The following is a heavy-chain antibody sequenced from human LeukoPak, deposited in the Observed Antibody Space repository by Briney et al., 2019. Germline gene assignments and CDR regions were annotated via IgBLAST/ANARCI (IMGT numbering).Heavy chain of an antibody. Sequence: PSETLSLTCTVSGGSISSGDYYWSWIRQPPGKGLEWIGYIYYSGGTYYNPSLKSRVTISVDTSKNQFSPKLSSVTAADTAVYYCARDPAVIYYYYGMDVWGQGTTVTVSS. D-gene: IGHD2-21*01. CDR1: GGSISSGDYY. V-gene: IGHV4-30-4*01. J-gene: IGHJ6*02. CDR2: IYYSGGT. CDR3: ARDPAVIYYYYGMDV.